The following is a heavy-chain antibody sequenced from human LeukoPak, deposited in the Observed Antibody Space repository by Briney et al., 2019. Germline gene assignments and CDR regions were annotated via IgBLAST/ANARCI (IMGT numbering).Heavy chain of an antibody. Sequence: ASVKLSCKASGYTFTSYYMHWVRQAPGQGLEWMGIINPSGGSTSYAHKFQGRVTMTRDTSTSTVYVQLRSLRSKATAVYDSARGEMAKIYYYDYWGQGTLVTVSS. CDR2: INPSGGST. V-gene: IGHV1-46*01. CDR1: GYTFTSYY. J-gene: IGHJ4*02. CDR3: ARGEMAKIYYYDY. D-gene: IGHD5-24*01.